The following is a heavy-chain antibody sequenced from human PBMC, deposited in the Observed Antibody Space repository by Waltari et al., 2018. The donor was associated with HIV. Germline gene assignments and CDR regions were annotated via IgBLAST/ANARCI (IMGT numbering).Heavy chain of an antibody. J-gene: IGHJ4*02. Sequence: QITLKESGPTLVKPTQTLTLTCPFSGFPLSTSGVGVGWIRQPPGKALEWLALIYWDDDKRYSPSLKSRLTITKDTSKNQVVLTMTNMDPVDTATYYCAHCTVTTSFAYWGQGTLVTVSS. CDR2: IYWDDDK. D-gene: IGHD4-17*01. CDR1: GFPLSTSGVG. V-gene: IGHV2-5*02. CDR3: AHCTVTTSFAY.